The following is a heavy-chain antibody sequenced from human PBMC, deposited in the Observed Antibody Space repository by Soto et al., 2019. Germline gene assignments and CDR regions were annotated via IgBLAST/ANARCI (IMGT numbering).Heavy chain of an antibody. CDR1: GGTFSTYT. J-gene: IGHJ5*02. D-gene: IGHD2-15*01. V-gene: IGHV1-69*06. CDR3: ARGLECRGYCLDKPTWFGP. Sequence: SVKVSCKASGGTFSTYTFSWVRQAPGQGLEWMGRIIPIFGTPYYAQKFQGRVTITADKSTSTVYMELSSLGSDDTAVYFCARGLECRGYCLDKPTWFGPWGQGTLVTGSS. CDR2: IIPIFGTP.